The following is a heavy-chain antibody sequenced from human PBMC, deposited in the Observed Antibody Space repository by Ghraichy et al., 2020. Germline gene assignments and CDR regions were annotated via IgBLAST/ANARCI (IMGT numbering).Heavy chain of an antibody. CDR3: ARDKDRWEIAAAGNMYFQH. J-gene: IGHJ1*01. Sequence: ASVKVSCKASGYTFTSYGISWVRQAPGQGLEWMGWISVYNYHTKYAQKFQGRVTMTTDTSTSTAYMELRSLRSDDTAIYYCARDKDRWEIAAAGNMYFQHWGQGTLVTVSS. D-gene: IGHD6-13*01. CDR1: GYTFTSYG. V-gene: IGHV1-18*01. CDR2: ISVYNYHT.